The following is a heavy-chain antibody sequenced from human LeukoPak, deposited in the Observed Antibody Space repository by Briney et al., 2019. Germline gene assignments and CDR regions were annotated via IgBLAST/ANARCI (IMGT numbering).Heavy chain of an antibody. CDR3: ARGPYVVVTADDAFDI. D-gene: IGHD2-21*02. V-gene: IGHV4-31*03. Sequence: SETLSLTCTVSGGSISSGGYYWSWLRQHPGKGLEWIGYIYYSGSTYYNPSLKSRVTISVDTSKNQFSLKLSSVTAADTAVYYCARGPYVVVTADDAFDIWGQGTMVTVSS. J-gene: IGHJ3*02. CDR1: GGSISSGGYY. CDR2: IYYSGST.